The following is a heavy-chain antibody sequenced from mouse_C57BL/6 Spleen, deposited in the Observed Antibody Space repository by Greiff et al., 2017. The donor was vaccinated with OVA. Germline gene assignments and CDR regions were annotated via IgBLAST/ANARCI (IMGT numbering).Heavy chain of an antibody. CDR3: ARWGYYEYYDVDY. D-gene: IGHD2-4*01. V-gene: IGHV3-6*01. J-gene: IGHJ2*01. CDR1: GYSITSGYY. Sequence: ESGPGLVKPSQSLSLSCSVSGYSITSGYYWKWIRQFPENLQESMGYISYDGSNNYNPTLKNQISITRDTSKNQFFLKLNTVTTEDTATYYCARWGYYEYYDVDYWGQGTTVTVSS. CDR2: ISYDGSN.